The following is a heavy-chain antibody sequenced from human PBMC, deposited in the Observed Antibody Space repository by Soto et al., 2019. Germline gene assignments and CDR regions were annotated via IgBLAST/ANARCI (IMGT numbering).Heavy chain of an antibody. J-gene: IGHJ6*02. CDR2: ISYSGNT. CDR3: ASSSLYGNDV. V-gene: IGHV4-30-4*01. CDR1: GGSISSGYYY. Sequence: QVQLQESGPGLVKPSQTLSLTCSVSGGSISSGYYYWSWIRQHPAMGLEWIGNISYSGNTYYNPSLKSRLLISIDTSTNQFSLKMGAVTAADTAVYYCASSSLYGNDVCDQGTTVTVSS.